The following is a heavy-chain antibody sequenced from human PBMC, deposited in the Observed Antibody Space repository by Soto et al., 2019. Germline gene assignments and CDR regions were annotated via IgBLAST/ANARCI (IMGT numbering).Heavy chain of an antibody. J-gene: IGHJ6*02. Sequence: SETLSLTCTVSGGSISSYYWSWIRQPAGKGLEWIGRIYTSGSTNYNPSLKRRVTMSVDTSKNQFSLKLSSVTAPDTAVYSCAIFWYYDYYHYVMDFCGQGSTV. CDR3: AIFWYYDYYHYVMDF. V-gene: IGHV4-4*07. D-gene: IGHD1-7*01. CDR2: IYTSGST. CDR1: GGSISSYY.